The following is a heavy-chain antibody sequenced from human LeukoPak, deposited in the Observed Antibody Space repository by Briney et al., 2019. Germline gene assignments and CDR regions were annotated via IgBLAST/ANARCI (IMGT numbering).Heavy chain of an antibody. CDR3: ARDSYYDSSGYYSSEYFQH. CDR2: INPNSGGT. D-gene: IGHD3-22*01. CDR1: GYTFTNYF. V-gene: IGHV1-2*02. Sequence: ASVKVSCKAFGYTFTNYFIHWVRQAPGQGLEWMGWINPNSGGTNYAQKFQGRVTMTRDTSISTAYMELSRLRSDDTAVYYCARDSYYDSSGYYSSEYFQHWGQGTLVTVSS. J-gene: IGHJ1*01.